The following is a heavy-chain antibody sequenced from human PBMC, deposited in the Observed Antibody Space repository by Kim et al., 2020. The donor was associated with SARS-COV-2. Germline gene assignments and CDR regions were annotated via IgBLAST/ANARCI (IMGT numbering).Heavy chain of an antibody. J-gene: IGHJ4*02. D-gene: IGHD2-2*01. CDR1: GFTFSSYW. CDR3: ARFPNRSGNIVVVPAAFFDY. Sequence: GGSLRLSCAASGFTFSSYWMNWVRQAPGKGLEWVANIKQDGSEKYYVDSVKGRFTISRDNAKNSLYLQMNSLRAEDTAVYYCARFPNRSGNIVVVPAAFFDYWGQGTMVTVSS. CDR2: IKQDGSEK. V-gene: IGHV3-7*03.